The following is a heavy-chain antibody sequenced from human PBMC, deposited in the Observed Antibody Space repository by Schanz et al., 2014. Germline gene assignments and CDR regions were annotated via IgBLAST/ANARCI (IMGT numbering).Heavy chain of an antibody. J-gene: IGHJ4*02. V-gene: IGHV3-30*03. Sequence: QVHLMESGGGVVQPGRSLRLSCAASGFTFSGNAMHWVRQAPGKGLEWVAVVSDDGNKKYYADSVKGRFTISRDNSKNTLYLQMNGLRGEDTAVYYCARVDSSGYFFDNWGQGTRVTVSS. CDR3: ARVDSSGYFFDN. D-gene: IGHD3-22*01. CDR2: VSDDGNKK. CDR1: GFTFSGNA.